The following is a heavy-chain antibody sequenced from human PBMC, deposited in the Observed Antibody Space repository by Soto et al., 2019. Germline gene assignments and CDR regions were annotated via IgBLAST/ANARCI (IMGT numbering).Heavy chain of an antibody. J-gene: IGHJ5*02. D-gene: IGHD6-13*01. CDR1: GFSLSTSGVG. CDR2: IYWNDDK. Sequence: SGPTLVKPTQTLTLTCTFSGFSLSTSGVGVGWIRQPPGKALEWLALIYWNDDKRYSPSLKSRLTITKDTSKNQVVLTMTNMDPVDTATYYCAHNKGDPYSSSWYMFPYNWFDPWGQGTLVTVSS. CDR3: AHNKGDPYSSSWYMFPYNWFDP. V-gene: IGHV2-5*01.